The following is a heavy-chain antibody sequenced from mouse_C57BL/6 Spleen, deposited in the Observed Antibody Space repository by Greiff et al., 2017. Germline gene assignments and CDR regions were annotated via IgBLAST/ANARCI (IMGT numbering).Heavy chain of an antibody. Sequence: QVQLQQSGAELVKPGASVKISCKASGYAFSSYWMNWVKQRPGKGLEWIGQIYPGDGDTNYNGKFKGKATLTADKSSSTAYMQLSSLTSEDSAVYFCARWRVGATGGDYWGQGTTLTVSS. CDR1: GYAFSSYW. J-gene: IGHJ2*01. CDR2: IYPGDGDT. D-gene: IGHD1-1*01. V-gene: IGHV1-80*01. CDR3: ARWRVGATGGDY.